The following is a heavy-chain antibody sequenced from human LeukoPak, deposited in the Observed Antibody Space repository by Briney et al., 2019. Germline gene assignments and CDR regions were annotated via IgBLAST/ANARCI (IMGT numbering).Heavy chain of an antibody. D-gene: IGHD4-11*01. Sequence: SETLSLTCAVSGYSISSGYYWGWIRQPPGKGLEWIGSIYHSGSTYYNPPLKSRVTISVDTSKNQFSLKLSSVTAADTAVYYCARIYSNYALGDFWGQGTLVTVSS. V-gene: IGHV4-38-2*01. J-gene: IGHJ4*02. CDR2: IYHSGST. CDR3: ARIYSNYALGDF. CDR1: GYSISSGYY.